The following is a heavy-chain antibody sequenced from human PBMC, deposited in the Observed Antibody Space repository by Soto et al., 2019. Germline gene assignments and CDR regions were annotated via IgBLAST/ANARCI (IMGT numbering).Heavy chain of an antibody. V-gene: IGHV3-30*18. CDR3: AKEGGLSGSYYISSSYYFDY. D-gene: IGHD1-26*01. Sequence: QVQLVESGGGVVQPGRSLRLSCVASGFTFSSYGMHWVRQAPGKGLEWVAIISYDGSNTYYADSVEGRFTISRANSKNRLSLQMNSLRADDKPVYYCAKEGGLSGSYYISSSYYFDYWGQGTLVTVSS. J-gene: IGHJ4*02. CDR1: GFTFSSYG. CDR2: ISYDGSNT.